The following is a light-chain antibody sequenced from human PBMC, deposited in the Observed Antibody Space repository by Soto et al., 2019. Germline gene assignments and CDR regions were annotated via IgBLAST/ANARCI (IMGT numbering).Light chain of an antibody. CDR2: GAS. V-gene: IGKV3-15*01. CDR1: QSVSNN. CDR3: QPYNIWPPYT. Sequence: EKVMTQSPVTLSVSPGERATLSCRANQSVSNNLAWYQLRIGQAPRLLIYGASTRAAGIPARFSGGVSGTEFTLTISRLQSEDFAVYYCQPYNIWPPYTFGRGTKLEIK. J-gene: IGKJ2*01.